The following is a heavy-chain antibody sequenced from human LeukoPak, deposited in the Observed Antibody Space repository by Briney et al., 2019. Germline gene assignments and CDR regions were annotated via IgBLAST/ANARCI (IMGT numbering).Heavy chain of an antibody. CDR3: ARGYPLSTTAAGTYFQH. J-gene: IGHJ1*01. CDR2: INPNSGGT. D-gene: IGHD6-13*01. Sequence: SVKVSCKASGYTFTAYYIHWVRQAPGQGLEWMGWINPNSGGTNYAQKFQGRVTMTRDTSISTAYMELSRLRSDDTAVYYCARGYPLSTTAAGTYFQHWGQGTLVTVSS. V-gene: IGHV1-2*02. CDR1: GYTFTAYY.